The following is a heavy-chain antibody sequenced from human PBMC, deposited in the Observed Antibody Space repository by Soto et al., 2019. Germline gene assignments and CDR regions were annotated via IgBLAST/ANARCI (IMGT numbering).Heavy chain of an antibody. CDR1: GGAVSDYV. Sequence: QVHLVQSGAEVKKPGTSVRVSCKASGGAVSDYVIAWVRQAPGQGPEWMGGIIPSFGTANYAQTFLGRVTRTADKSTNTAYLERNSLKDEDTAVYYGARASFGPGYSAGKGGFDPCGQGTLVTVSS. D-gene: IGHD1-26*01. CDR3: ARASFGPGYSAGKGGFDP. CDR2: IIPSFGTA. J-gene: IGHJ5*02. V-gene: IGHV1-69*06.